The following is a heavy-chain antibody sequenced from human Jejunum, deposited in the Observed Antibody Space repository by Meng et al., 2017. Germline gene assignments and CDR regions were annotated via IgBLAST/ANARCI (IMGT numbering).Heavy chain of an antibody. CDR2: IRQDGSEE. CDR1: GFIFSGYW. V-gene: IGHV3-7*01. Sequence: GGSLRLSCAGSGFIFSGYWMNWVRQAPGKGLEWVANIRQDGSEEHYVDSVKGRFTISRNNAKNSLYLQMNSLRDEDTAVYYYARDQGSYGNFQHWGQGTRVTVSS. CDR3: ARDQGSYGNFQH. J-gene: IGHJ1*01. D-gene: IGHD3-16*01.